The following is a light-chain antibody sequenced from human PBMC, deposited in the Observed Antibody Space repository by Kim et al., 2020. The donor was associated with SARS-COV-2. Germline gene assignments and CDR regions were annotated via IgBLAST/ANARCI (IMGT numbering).Light chain of an antibody. CDR1: SSNIGAYD. J-gene: IGLJ3*02. CDR2: GDT. V-gene: IGLV1-40*01. Sequence: QRVNISCTGSSSNIGAYDVHWYQHLPGTAPKLLIYGDTNRPSGVPDRFSCSKSGTSASLSITGLQAEDEADYYCQSYDSTLSDSWVFGGGTQLTVL. CDR3: QSYDSTLSDSWV.